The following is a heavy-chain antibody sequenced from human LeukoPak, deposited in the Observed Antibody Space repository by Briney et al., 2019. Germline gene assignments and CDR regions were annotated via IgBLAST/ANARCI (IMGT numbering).Heavy chain of an antibody. Sequence: PGGSLRLSCAASGFTFSSYSMNWVRQAPGKGLEWVSYINSSSSTIYYADSVKGRFTISRDNAKNSLYLQMYILSAEDTAVYYCASDYYDSSGIDYWGQGTLVTVSS. CDR3: ASDYYDSSGIDY. CDR2: INSSSSTI. J-gene: IGHJ4*02. V-gene: IGHV3-48*04. D-gene: IGHD3-22*01. CDR1: GFTFSSYS.